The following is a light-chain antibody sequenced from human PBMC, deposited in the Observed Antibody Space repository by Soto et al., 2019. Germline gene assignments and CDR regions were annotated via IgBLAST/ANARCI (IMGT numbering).Light chain of an antibody. J-gene: IGKJ1*01. V-gene: IGKV3-11*01. CDR2: DAS. Sequence: EIVLTQSPATLSLSPGERATLSCRASHSVSNYLSCYQHKPGHAPRLLLYDASTRATGVPVRFSGSGSGTNFTLAISSLQSEDFAVYYCEQYAYWPETFGQGTKVDIK. CDR3: EQYAYWPET. CDR1: HSVSNY.